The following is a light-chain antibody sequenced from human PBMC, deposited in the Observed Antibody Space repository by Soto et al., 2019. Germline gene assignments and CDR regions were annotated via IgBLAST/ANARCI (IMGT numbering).Light chain of an antibody. Sequence: VVMTQSPLSLPVTLGEPASVSCRSSQSLVDNDAYSYLGWFHQRPGQSPRRLIDRVSNRDSGVPDRFSGSGSGTDFTLKISRVEVEDVGVYYCMKGTHWPYTFGQGNQLEI. J-gene: IGKJ2*01. CDR1: QSLVDNDAYSY. CDR3: MKGTHWPYT. CDR2: RVS. V-gene: IGKV2-30*01.